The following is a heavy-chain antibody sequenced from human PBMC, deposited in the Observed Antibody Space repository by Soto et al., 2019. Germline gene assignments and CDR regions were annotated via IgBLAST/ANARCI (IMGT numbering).Heavy chain of an antibody. CDR3: ARESGDTASGYYYYGMDV. J-gene: IGHJ6*02. CDR1: GFTFSSYA. V-gene: IGHV3-23*01. Sequence: GGSLRLSCAASGFTFSSYAMSWVRQAPGKGLEWVSAISGSGGSTYYADSVKGRFTISRDNSKNTLYLQMNSLRAEDTAVYYCARESGDTASGYYYYGMDVWDQGTTVTVSS. D-gene: IGHD5-18*01. CDR2: ISGSGGST.